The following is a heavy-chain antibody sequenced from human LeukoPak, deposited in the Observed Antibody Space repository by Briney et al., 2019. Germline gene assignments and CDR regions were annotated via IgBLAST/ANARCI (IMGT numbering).Heavy chain of an antibody. J-gene: IGHJ4*02. Sequence: VASVKVSCKASGYTFTGYYMHWVRQAPGQGLEWVGRINPNSGGTNYAQKFQGRVTMTRDTSISTAYMELSRLRSDDTAVYYCARAGLVIMPSGPLIIDYWGQETPVTVSS. D-gene: IGHD3/OR15-3a*01. V-gene: IGHV1-2*06. CDR1: GYTFTGYY. CDR2: INPNSGGT. CDR3: ARAGLVIMPSGPLIIDY.